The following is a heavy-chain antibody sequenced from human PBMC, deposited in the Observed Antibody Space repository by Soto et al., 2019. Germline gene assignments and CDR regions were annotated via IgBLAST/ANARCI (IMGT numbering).Heavy chain of an antibody. CDR3: ARRRYSGSYLRSWFDP. V-gene: IGHV4-39*01. Sequence: PSETLSLTCTVSGGSISSSSYYWGWIRQPPGKGLEWIGSIYYSGSTYYNPSLKSRVTISVDTSKNQFSLKLSSVTAADTAVYYCARRRYSGSYLRSWFDPRGQGTLVTVSS. CDR2: IYYSGST. CDR1: GGSISSSSYY. D-gene: IGHD1-26*01. J-gene: IGHJ5*02.